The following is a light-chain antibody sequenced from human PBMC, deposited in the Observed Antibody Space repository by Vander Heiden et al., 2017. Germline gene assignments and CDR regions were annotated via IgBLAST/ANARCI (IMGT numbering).Light chain of an antibody. CDR3: QLDDSYAYT. V-gene: IGKV1-8*01. Sequence: AIRMTQSPSSFSASTGDRVTITCRASQGISSYLAWYQQKPGKAPKLLLYAASTLQSAVPSRFSGSGSGTDFTLTISCLQSEDFATYYCQLDDSYAYTFGRGTKVDIK. CDR1: QGISSY. CDR2: AAS. J-gene: IGKJ3*01.